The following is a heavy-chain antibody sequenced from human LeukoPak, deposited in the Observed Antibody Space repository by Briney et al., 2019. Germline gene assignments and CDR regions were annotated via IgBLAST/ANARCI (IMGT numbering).Heavy chain of an antibody. D-gene: IGHD2-2*01. CDR2: ISGDGGST. CDR1: GFTFSSYA. CDR3: VKDRYCSSTSCYSILDY. J-gene: IGHJ4*02. Sequence: GGSLRLSCSASGFTFSSYAMHWVRQAPGKGLEYVSVISGDGGSTYYADSVKGRFTISRDNSKNTLYLQMRSLRAEDTAVYYCVKDRYCSSTSCYSILDYWGQGTLVTVFS. V-gene: IGHV3-64D*06.